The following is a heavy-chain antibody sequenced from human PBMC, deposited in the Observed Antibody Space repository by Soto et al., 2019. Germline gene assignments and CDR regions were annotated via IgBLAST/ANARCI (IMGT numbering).Heavy chain of an antibody. J-gene: IGHJ6*03. CDR3: GSQTSVRDYRDV. D-gene: IGHD3-10*01. V-gene: IGHV4-39*01. CDR2: VSHSETS. CDR1: GASISSNNYY. Sequence: QLQLQELGPGLVMPSETLSLTCTVSGASISSNNYYWVWMRQTPGEGLEWVVSVSHSETSYYNPSLKSRISISVDTSKNHLSLRLISVTASDTAVYYCGSQTSVRDYRDVWGEGTTVTVSS.